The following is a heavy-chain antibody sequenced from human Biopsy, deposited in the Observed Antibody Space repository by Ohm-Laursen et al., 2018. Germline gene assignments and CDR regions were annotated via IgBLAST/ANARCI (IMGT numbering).Heavy chain of an antibody. CDR2: IHHSGST. Sequence: SETLSLTCTVSGVSITAYYWSWIRQPPGQGLECIGNIHHSGSTNYNPSLKSRLTISVDTSKNQFSLKLSSVTAADTAVYYCARMDCSGGSCHYYSYGMDVWGQGTTVTVSS. V-gene: IGHV4-4*09. D-gene: IGHD2-15*01. CDR3: ARMDCSGGSCHYYSYGMDV. J-gene: IGHJ6*02. CDR1: GVSITAYY.